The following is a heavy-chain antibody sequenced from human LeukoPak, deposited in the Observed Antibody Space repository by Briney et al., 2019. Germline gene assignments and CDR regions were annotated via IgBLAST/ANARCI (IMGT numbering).Heavy chain of an antibody. CDR2: INPSGGST. J-gene: IGHJ4*02. CDR3: ARATVYDFWSGYRQPLDY. V-gene: IGHV1-46*01. CDR1: GYTFTCYY. Sequence: GGSLRLSCAASGYTFTCYYMHWVRQAPGQGLEWMGIINPSGGSTSYAQKFQGRVTMTRDTSTSTVYMELSSLRSEDTAVYYCARATVYDFWSGYRQPLDYWGQGTLVTVSS. D-gene: IGHD3-3*01.